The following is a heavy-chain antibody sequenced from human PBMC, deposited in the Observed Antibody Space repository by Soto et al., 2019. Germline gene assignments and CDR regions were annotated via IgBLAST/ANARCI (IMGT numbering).Heavy chain of an antibody. J-gene: IGHJ6*02. CDR2: INAGNGNT. CDR1: GYTFTTYA. D-gene: IGHD6-19*01. CDR3: ARVTSTGWRLMDV. V-gene: IGHV1-3*01. Sequence: GPSVKVSCKASGYTFTTYAMHWVRQAPGQRLEWMGWINAGNGNTKYPQKFQGRVTITRDTSASTAYMELSSLRSEDTAVYYCARVTSTGWRLMDVWGQGTTVTVSS.